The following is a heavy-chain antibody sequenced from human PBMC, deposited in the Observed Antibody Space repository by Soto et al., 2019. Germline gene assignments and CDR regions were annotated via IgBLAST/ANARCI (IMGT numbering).Heavy chain of an antibody. V-gene: IGHV4-59*01. CDR1: GGSISNYY. Sequence: SGTLSLTCPVSGGSISNYYWSWVRQPPGKGLEWIGYIYDSGSTNYNPSLKSRVTISVDTSKNQFSLRLTSVTAADTAVYYCAAAPHYWGQGTLVTVSS. CDR2: IYDSGST. CDR3: AAAPHY. J-gene: IGHJ4*02. D-gene: IGHD2-15*01.